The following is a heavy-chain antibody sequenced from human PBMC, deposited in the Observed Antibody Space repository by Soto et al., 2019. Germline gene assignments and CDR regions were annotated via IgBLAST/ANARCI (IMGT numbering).Heavy chain of an antibody. Sequence: CKASGYTFTSYAMHWVRQAPGQRLEWMGWINAGNGNTKYSQKFQGRVTITRDTSASTAYMELSSLRSEDTAVYYCARDLGVDCSSTSCPDYGMDVWGQGTTVTVSS. CDR1: GYTFTSYA. CDR3: ARDLGVDCSSTSCPDYGMDV. D-gene: IGHD2-2*01. V-gene: IGHV1-3*01. J-gene: IGHJ6*02. CDR2: INAGNGNT.